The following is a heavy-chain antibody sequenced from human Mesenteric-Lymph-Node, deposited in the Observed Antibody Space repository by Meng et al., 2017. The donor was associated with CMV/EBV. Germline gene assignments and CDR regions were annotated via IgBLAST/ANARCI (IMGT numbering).Heavy chain of an antibody. CDR2: VNVKTGDP. D-gene: IGHD3-16*01. V-gene: IGHV7-4-1*02. CDR1: GFTLGSKA. J-gene: IGHJ4*02. Sequence: SCKPSGFTLGSKAMNWVRQTPGQGLEWMGWVNVKTGDPTYAQDFTGRFVFSFDTSVSTTYLQISSLKTEDTAVYYCASGWGTGPLDYWGQGTLVTVSS. CDR3: ASGWGTGPLDY.